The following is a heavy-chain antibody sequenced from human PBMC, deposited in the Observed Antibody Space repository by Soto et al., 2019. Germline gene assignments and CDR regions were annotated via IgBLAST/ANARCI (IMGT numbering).Heavy chain of an antibody. D-gene: IGHD3-3*01. J-gene: IGHJ4*03. Sequence: PGGLLRISCTASGNTFRNFAMYWVRQTPGKGLDWVAGISRDGESTYHSDSGKGRLTSSRENSNHTLYREMSGLRRDYTAGYYCARGDQWVFFGRTDHRGQGTLV. CDR3: ARGDQWVFFGRTDH. CDR2: ISRDGEST. CDR1: GNTFRNFA. V-gene: IGHV3-30*15.